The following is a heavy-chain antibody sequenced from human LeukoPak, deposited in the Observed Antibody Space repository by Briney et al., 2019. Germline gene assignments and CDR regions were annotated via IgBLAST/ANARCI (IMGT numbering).Heavy chain of an antibody. D-gene: IGHD3-22*01. CDR1: GGSFSGYY. CDR3: ARPYYDSSIDY. Sequence: SETLSLTCAVYGGSFSGYYWSWIRQPPGKGLEWIGEINHSGSTNYNPSLKSRVTISVDTSKNQFSLKLSSVTAADTAVYYCARPYYDSSIDYWGQGTLVTVSS. V-gene: IGHV4-34*01. J-gene: IGHJ4*02. CDR2: INHSGST.